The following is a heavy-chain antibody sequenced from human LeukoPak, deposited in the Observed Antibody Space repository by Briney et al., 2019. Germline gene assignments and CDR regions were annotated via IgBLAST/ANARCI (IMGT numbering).Heavy chain of an antibody. CDR2: FDPEDGET. D-gene: IGHD3-22*01. CDR3: ASSTYYYDSSGPPYFDY. V-gene: IGHV1-24*01. Sequence: GASVKVSCKVSGYTLTELSMHWVRQAPGKGLEWMGGFDPEDGETIYAQKFQGRVTMTEDTSTDTAYMELSSLRSEDTAVYYCASSTYYYDSSGPPYFDYWGQGTLVTVSS. J-gene: IGHJ4*02. CDR1: GYTLTELS.